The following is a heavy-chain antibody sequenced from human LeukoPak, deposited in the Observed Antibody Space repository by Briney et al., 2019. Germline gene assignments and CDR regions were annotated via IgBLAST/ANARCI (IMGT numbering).Heavy chain of an antibody. CDR1: GYTFTSYY. V-gene: IGHV1-46*01. CDR3: ARVTVTSTPYFDY. Sequence: ASVKVSCKASGYTFTSYYIHWVRQAPGQGPEWMGIIYPSGGSTTYAQKFQGRVTMTRDMSTSTAYMELSRLRSDDTAVYYCARVTVTSTPYFDYWGQGTLVTVSS. CDR2: IYPSGGST. D-gene: IGHD4-17*01. J-gene: IGHJ4*02.